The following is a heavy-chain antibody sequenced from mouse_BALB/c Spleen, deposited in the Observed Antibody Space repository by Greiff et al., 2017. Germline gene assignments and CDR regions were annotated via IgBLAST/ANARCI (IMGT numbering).Heavy chain of an antibody. CDR1: GYSITSDYA. J-gene: IGHJ3*01. V-gene: IGHV3-2*02. D-gene: IGHD2-3*01. Sequence: EVQLQESGPGLVKPSQSLSLTCTVTGYSITSDYAWNWIRQFPGNKLEWMGYISYSGSTSYNASLKSRISITRDTSKNQFFLQLNSVTTEDTATYSGASSDGYYGRLAWFAYWGQGTLVTVSA. CDR2: ISYSGST. CDR3: ASSDGYYGRLAWFAY.